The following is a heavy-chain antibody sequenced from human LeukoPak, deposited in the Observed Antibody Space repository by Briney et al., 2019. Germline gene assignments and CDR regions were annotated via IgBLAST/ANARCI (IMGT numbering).Heavy chain of an antibody. V-gene: IGHV4-59*11. J-gene: IGHJ4*02. CDR2: VYYNGNS. CDR3: ARAHSNNWHVDY. Sequence: PSETLSLTCTVSGDSISGHYWSWIRQPPGKGLEWIGYVYYNGNSDYNPSLKSRVSMSIDTSKNQLSLKLSSVTAADTAVYYCARAHSNNWHVDYWGQGTLVTVSS. CDR1: GDSISGHY. D-gene: IGHD1-1*01.